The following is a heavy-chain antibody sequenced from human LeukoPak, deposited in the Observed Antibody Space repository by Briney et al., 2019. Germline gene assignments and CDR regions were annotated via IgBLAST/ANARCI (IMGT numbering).Heavy chain of an antibody. Sequence: PGGSLRLSCAASGFTFSSYSMNWVRQAPGKGLEWVSSISSSSYIYYADSVKGRFTISRDNAKNSLYLQMNSLRAEDTAVYYCARDSGYDYFPYSYYYYGMDVWGQGTTVTVSS. CDR2: ISSSSYI. J-gene: IGHJ6*02. D-gene: IGHD5-12*01. V-gene: IGHV3-21*01. CDR1: GFTFSSYS. CDR3: ARDSGYDYFPYSYYYYGMDV.